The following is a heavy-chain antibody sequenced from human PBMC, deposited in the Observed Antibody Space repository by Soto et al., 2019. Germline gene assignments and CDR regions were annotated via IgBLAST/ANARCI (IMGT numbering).Heavy chain of an antibody. CDR3: ARDRVPLTGYDY. V-gene: IGHV4-34*01. Sequence: QVQLQQWGAGLLKPSETLSLTCAVYGGSFSGYYWSWIRQPPGKGLEWIGEINHSGSTNYNPSLKSRXXVXVXXSKNRFSLKLSSVTAADTAVYYCARDRVPLTGYDYWGQGTLVTVSS. CDR2: INHSGST. J-gene: IGHJ4*02. CDR1: GGSFSGYY. D-gene: IGHD3-9*01.